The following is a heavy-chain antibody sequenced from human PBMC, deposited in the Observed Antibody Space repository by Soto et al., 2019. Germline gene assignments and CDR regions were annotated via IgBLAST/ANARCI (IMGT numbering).Heavy chain of an antibody. D-gene: IGHD6-19*01. J-gene: IGHJ4*02. V-gene: IGHV3-30-3*01. Sequence: SLRLSCAASGFTFSSYAMHWVRQAPGKGLEWVAVISYDGSNKYYADSVKGRFTISRDNSKNTLYLQMNSLRAEDTAVYYCARSPYSSGWYDYWGQGTLVTVYS. CDR1: GFTFSSYA. CDR2: ISYDGSNK. CDR3: ARSPYSSGWYDY.